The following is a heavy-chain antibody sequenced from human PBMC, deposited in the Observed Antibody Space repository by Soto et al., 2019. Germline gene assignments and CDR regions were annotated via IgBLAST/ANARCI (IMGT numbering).Heavy chain of an antibody. J-gene: IGHJ5*02. Sequence: SETLSLTCTVSGDSISSPHYYWTWIRQPPGKGLEWVGYIYYTGNNFYNPALKSRVAMSVDPSTNQFSLKLASVTDADTAVYFCAREPKQNYDSSPWNGGFDPWGQGTLVTVSS. D-gene: IGHD3-22*01. CDR1: GDSISSPHYY. CDR3: AREPKQNYDSSPWNGGFDP. V-gene: IGHV4-30-4*01. CDR2: IYYTGNN.